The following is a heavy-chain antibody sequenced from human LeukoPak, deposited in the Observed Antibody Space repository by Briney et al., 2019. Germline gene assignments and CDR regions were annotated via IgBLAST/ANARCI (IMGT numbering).Heavy chain of an antibody. Sequence: SETLSLTCAVSGYSISSGYFWGWIRQPPGKGLEWIGTIYHSGSTYYNPSLKSRVTISVDTSKNQFSLKLTSVTAADTAVYYCARVRGYCSSTICYRYYFDYWGQGTLVTVSS. V-gene: IGHV4-38-2*01. J-gene: IGHJ4*02. CDR2: IYHSGST. CDR1: GYSISSGYF. D-gene: IGHD2-2*01. CDR3: ARVRGYCSSTICYRYYFDY.